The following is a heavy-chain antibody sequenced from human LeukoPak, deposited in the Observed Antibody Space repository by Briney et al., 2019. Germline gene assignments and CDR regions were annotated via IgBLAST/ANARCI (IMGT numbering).Heavy chain of an antibody. CDR1: GFTFGDYA. D-gene: IGHD3-10*01. V-gene: IGHV3-49*03. CDR2: IRSKAYGGTA. CDR3: TRPATFGSGSYPYFDY. Sequence: PGGSLRLSCTASGFTFGDYAMSWFRQAPGKGLEWVGFIRSKAYGGTAEYAASVKGRFTISRDDSKSIAYLRMNSLKTEDTAVYYCTRPATFGSGSYPYFDYWGQGTLVTVSS. J-gene: IGHJ4*02.